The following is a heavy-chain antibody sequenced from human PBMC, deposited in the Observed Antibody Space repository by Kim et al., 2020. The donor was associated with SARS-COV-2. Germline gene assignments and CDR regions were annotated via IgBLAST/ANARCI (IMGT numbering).Heavy chain of an antibody. Sequence: GGSLRHSCAASGFTFSSYAMHWVRQAPGKGLEYVSAISSNGGSTYYANSVKGRFTISRDNSKNTLYLQMGSLRAEDMAVYYCARAHQYSSSAYYYYYGM. CDR2: ISSNGGST. CDR1: GFTFSSYA. D-gene: IGHD6-13*01. CDR3: ARAHQYSSSAYYYYYGM. J-gene: IGHJ6*01. V-gene: IGHV3-64*01.